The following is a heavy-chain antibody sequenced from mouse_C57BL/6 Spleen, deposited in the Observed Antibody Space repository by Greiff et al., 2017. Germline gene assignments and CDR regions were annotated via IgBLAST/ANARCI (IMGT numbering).Heavy chain of an antibody. CDR3: ARSDDYHWYFDV. J-gene: IGHJ1*03. CDR2: IDPSDSYT. Sequence: VKLQQPGAELVMPGASVKLSCKASGYTFTSYWMHWVKQRPGQGLEWIGEIDPSDSYTNYNQKFKGKSTLTVDKSSSTAYMQLSSLTSEDSAVYYCARSDDYHWYFDVWGTGTTVTVSS. D-gene: IGHD2-4*01. V-gene: IGHV1-69*01. CDR1: GYTFTSYW.